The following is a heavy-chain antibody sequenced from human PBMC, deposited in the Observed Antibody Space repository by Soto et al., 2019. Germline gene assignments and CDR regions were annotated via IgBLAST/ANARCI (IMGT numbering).Heavy chain of an antibody. V-gene: IGHV3-30-3*01. J-gene: IGHJ4*02. CDR3: ASPESYFDY. CDR1: GFTFSSYA. Sequence: QVQLVESGGGGVRPGRSLRLSCAASGFTFSSYAMHWVRQAPGKGLNWVAVISSDGSNKYYADSVKGRFTISRHNSNNTFYLLLNSLRVEDTAVYYCASPESYFDYWGQGTLVTVSS. CDR2: ISSDGSNK.